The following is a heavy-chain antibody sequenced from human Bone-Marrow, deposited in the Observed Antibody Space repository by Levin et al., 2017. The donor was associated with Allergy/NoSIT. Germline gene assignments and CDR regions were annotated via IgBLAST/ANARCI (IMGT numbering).Heavy chain of an antibody. V-gene: IGHV4-59*03. D-gene: IGHD2-2*01. CDR1: GGSINSYY. Sequence: SETLSLTCTVSGGSINSYYWTWIRQPPGKGLEWLGYISYGGTTNYTPSLKSRLTFSVDTTKNQFSLKLSSVTAADTAVYFCATDSTGSYEDVFDIWGQGTMVTVSS. CDR3: ATDSTGSYEDVFDI. J-gene: IGHJ3*02. CDR2: ISYGGTT.